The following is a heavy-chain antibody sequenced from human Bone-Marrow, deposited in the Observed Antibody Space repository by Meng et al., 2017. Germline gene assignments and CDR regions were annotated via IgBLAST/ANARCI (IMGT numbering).Heavy chain of an antibody. J-gene: IGHJ4*02. CDR3: ARDHFPAVVVAATRPDGSDY. CDR1: GYTFISYY. D-gene: IGHD2-15*01. Sequence: ASVQVSCKASGYTFISYYMHWVRQAPGQGLEWMGIINPSGGSTSYAQKFQGRVTMTRDTSTSTVYMELSSLRSEDTAVYYCARDHFPAVVVAATRPDGSDYGGQGTLVTVSS. V-gene: IGHV1-46*01. CDR2: INPSGGST.